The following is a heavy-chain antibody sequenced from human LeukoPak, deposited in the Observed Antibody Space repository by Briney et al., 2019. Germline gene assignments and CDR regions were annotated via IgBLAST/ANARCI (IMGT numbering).Heavy chain of an antibody. CDR1: GYSISSGYY. CDR3: ARRRCSSTSCYAYRVVVNGFDS. J-gene: IGHJ5*01. D-gene: IGHD2-2*01. CDR2: IKHSVRT. Sequence: SETLSLTCTVSGYSISSGYYWGWIRQPPGKGLEWIGEIKHSVRTHYNTSLKSRVTISVDTSKNHFSLKLSSVSAADTAVYYCARRRCSSTSCYAYRVVVNGFDSWGQGTLVTVSS. V-gene: IGHV4-38-2*02.